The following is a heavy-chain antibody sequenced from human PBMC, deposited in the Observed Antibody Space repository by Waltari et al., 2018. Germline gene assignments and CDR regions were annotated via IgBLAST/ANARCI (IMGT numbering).Heavy chain of an antibody. V-gene: IGHV4-59*01. CDR3: ATLIGADREY. D-gene: IGHD1-26*01. Sequence: QVQLQESGPGLVKPSETLSLTCTVSGGSLSSYYWSWIRQPPGKGLEWIGYIYYGGSTNYYPHRKSRVTISVDTSNNHCSLKLSSVTAADTAVYYCATLIGADREYWGQGTLVTVSS. CDR2: IYYGGST. J-gene: IGHJ1*01. CDR1: GGSLSSYY.